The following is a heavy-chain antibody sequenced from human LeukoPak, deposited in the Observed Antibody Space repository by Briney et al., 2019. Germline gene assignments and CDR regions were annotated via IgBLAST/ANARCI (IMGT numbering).Heavy chain of an antibody. CDR3: ARKLELPPNYMDV. CDR1: GGSVTTGNW. D-gene: IGHD1-7*01. Sequence: PSETLSLTCAVSGGSVTTGNWWTWVRQSPDKGLEWIGEIYHNGSTNYNPSLKSRVTVSIENTKNHFSLRLTSLTAADTAVYYCARKLELPPNYMDVWGKGTTVTVSS. CDR2: IYHNGST. V-gene: IGHV4-4*02. J-gene: IGHJ6*03.